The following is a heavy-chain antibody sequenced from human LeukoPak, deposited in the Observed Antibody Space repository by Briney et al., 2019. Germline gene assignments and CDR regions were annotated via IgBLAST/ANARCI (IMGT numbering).Heavy chain of an antibody. D-gene: IGHD6-13*01. CDR3: ARDGQQLGF. J-gene: IGHJ4*02. V-gene: IGHV3-64*01. Sequence: GGSLRLSCAAFGFTFSSYAMHWVRQAPGKGLEYVSAISSNGGSTYYANSVKGRFTISRDNAKNSLYLQMNSLRVEDTAVYYCARDGQQLGFWGQGTLVIVSS. CDR2: ISSNGGST. CDR1: GFTFSSYA.